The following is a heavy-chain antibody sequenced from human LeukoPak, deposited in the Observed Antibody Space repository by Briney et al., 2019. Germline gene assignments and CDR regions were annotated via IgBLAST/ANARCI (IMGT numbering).Heavy chain of an antibody. Sequence: ASVKVSCKASGYTFTGYYMHWVRQAPGQGLEWMGWINPNSGGTNYAQKFQGRVTMTRDTSISTAYMELSRLRSDDTAVYYCARDAWGDNSGSYYYYYGMDVWGQGTTVTVSS. CDR2: INPNSGGT. V-gene: IGHV1-2*02. J-gene: IGHJ6*02. D-gene: IGHD1-26*01. CDR1: GYTFTGYY. CDR3: ARDAWGDNSGSYYYYYGMDV.